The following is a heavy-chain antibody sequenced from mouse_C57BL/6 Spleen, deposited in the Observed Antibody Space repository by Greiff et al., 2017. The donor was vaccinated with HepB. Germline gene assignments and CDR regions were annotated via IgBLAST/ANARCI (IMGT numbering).Heavy chain of an antibody. CDR2: INPSTGGT. J-gene: IGHJ1*03. CDR3: ARKGIYYDYGDWYFDV. CDR1: GYSFTGYY. Sequence: EVQLVESGPELVKPGASVKISCKASGYSFTGYYMNWVKQSPEKCLEWIGEINPSTGGTTYNQKFKAKATLTVDKSSSTAYMQLMSLTSEDSAVYYCARKGIYYDYGDWYFDVWGTGTTVTVSS. V-gene: IGHV1-42*01. D-gene: IGHD2-4*01.